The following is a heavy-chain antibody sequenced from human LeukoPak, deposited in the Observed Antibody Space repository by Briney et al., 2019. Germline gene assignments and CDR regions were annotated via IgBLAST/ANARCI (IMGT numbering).Heavy chain of an antibody. D-gene: IGHD1-7*01. J-gene: IGHJ3*02. Sequence: ASVKVSCKASGYTFTSYGISWVRQAPGQGLEWMGWISAYNGNTNYAQKLQGRVTMTTDTSTGTAYMELRSLRSDDTAVYYCARDTRYNWNYGVGAFDIWGQGTMVTVSS. V-gene: IGHV1-18*01. CDR1: GYTFTSYG. CDR2: ISAYNGNT. CDR3: ARDTRYNWNYGVGAFDI.